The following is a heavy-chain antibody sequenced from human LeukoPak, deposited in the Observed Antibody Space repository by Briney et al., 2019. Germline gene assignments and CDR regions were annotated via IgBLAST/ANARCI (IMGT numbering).Heavy chain of an antibody. D-gene: IGHD6-19*01. Sequence: SQTLSLTCAVSGGSISSGGYSWSWIRQPPGKGLEWIGYIYHSGSTYYNPSLKSRVTISVDRSKNQFALKLSSVTAADTAVYYCARVYSSGWYYFDYWGQGTLVTVFS. CDR1: GGSISSGGYS. CDR3: ARVYSSGWYYFDY. CDR2: IYHSGST. V-gene: IGHV4-30-2*01. J-gene: IGHJ4*02.